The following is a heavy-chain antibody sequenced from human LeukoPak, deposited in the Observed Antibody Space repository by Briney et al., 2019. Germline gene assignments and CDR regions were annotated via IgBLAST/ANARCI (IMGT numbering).Heavy chain of an antibody. CDR2: INPNSGGT. CDR3: ARTVVPAAMAYYYYYYGMDV. D-gene: IGHD2-2*01. J-gene: IGHJ6*02. CDR1: GYTFTGYY. V-gene: IGHV1-2*02. Sequence: GASVKVSCKASGYTFTGYYMHWVRQAPGQGLEWMGWINPNSGGTNYAQKFQGRVTMTRDTSISTAYMELSRLRSDDTAVYYCARTVVPAAMAYYYYYYGMDVWGQGTTVTVSS.